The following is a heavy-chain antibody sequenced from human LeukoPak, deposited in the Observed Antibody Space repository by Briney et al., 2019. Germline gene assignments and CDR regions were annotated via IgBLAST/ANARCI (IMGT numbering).Heavy chain of an antibody. CDR1: GGSIRSYY. Sequence: SETLSLTCTVPGGSIRSYYWSWIRQPPGKGLEWIGYIYYSGSTNYNPSLKSRVTISVDTSKNQFSLKLSSVTAADTAVYYCARGLMATINYFDYWGQGTLVTVSS. CDR3: ARGLMATINYFDY. D-gene: IGHD5-24*01. J-gene: IGHJ4*02. V-gene: IGHV4-59*01. CDR2: IYYSGST.